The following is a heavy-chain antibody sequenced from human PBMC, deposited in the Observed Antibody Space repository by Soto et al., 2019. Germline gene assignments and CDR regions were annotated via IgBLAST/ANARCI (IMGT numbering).Heavy chain of an antibody. CDR3: ASRGSGWYIPFDY. CDR2: ISYDGSNK. Sequence: QVQLVESGGGVVQPGRSLRLPCAASGFTFSSYAMHWVRQAPGKGLEWVAVISYDGSNKYYADSVKGRFTISRDNSKNTLYLQMNSLRAEDTAVYYCASRGSGWYIPFDYWGQGTLVTVSS. CDR1: GFTFSSYA. V-gene: IGHV3-30-3*01. D-gene: IGHD6-19*01. J-gene: IGHJ4*02.